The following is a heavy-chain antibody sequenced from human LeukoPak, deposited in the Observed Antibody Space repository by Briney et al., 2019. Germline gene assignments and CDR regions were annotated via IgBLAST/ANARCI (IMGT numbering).Heavy chain of an antibody. J-gene: IGHJ5*02. CDR1: GGSISSYY. D-gene: IGHD3-9*01. Sequence: SETPSLTCTVSGGSISSYYWSWIRQPAGKGLEWIGRIYTSGSTNYNPSLKSRVTMSVDTSKNQFSLKLSSVTAADTAVYYCARGGTYYDILTGYLRGNWFDPWGQGTLVTVSS. V-gene: IGHV4-4*07. CDR2: IYTSGST. CDR3: ARGGTYYDILTGYLRGNWFDP.